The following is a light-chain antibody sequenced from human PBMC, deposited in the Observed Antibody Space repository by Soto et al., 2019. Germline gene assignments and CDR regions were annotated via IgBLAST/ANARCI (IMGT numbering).Light chain of an antibody. CDR3: RQYKIYTFT. CDR2: GTS. Sequence: DIQMTQSPSSLSASVGDSVTITCRSGQGISNSLAWFQQKPVKAPKPLIYGTSTLHNGVPSKFRGSGSGTDFNLTISSLQPEDFATYYCRQYKIYTFTFGPGTKVAF. CDR1: QGISNS. V-gene: IGKV1-16*02. J-gene: IGKJ3*01.